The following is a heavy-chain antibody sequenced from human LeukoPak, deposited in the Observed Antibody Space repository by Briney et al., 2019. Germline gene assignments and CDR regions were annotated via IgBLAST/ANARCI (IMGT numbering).Heavy chain of an antibody. CDR1: GFTFNNAW. CDR2: IKSKNVGGTT. Sequence: PGGSLRLSCAASGFTFNNAWMNWVRQAPGKGLEWVGRIKSKNVGGTTDYAAPVKGRFTISRDDSKNTVYLQMNSLRIEDTAVYYCTSHAAFDPWGQGTLVTVSS. CDR3: TSHAAFDP. V-gene: IGHV3-15*01. J-gene: IGHJ5*02.